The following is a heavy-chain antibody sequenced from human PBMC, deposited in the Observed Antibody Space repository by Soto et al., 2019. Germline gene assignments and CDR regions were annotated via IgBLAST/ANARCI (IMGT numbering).Heavy chain of an antibody. CDR3: AREGYNWNYKGDY. J-gene: IGHJ4*02. CDR2: ISSSSSYI. V-gene: IGHV3-21*01. D-gene: IGHD1-7*01. Sequence: EVQLVESGGGLVKPGGSLILSCAASGFTFSSYSMNWVRQAPGKWLEWVSSISSSSSYIYYADSVKGRFTISRDNAKNSLYLQMNSLRAEDTAVYYCAREGYNWNYKGDYWGQGTLVTVSS. CDR1: GFTFSSYS.